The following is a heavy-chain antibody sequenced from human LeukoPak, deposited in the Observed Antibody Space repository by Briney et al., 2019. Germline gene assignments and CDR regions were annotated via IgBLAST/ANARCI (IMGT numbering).Heavy chain of an antibody. CDR1: GFTFSSFT. D-gene: IGHD4-17*01. J-gene: IGHJ4*02. CDR3: ARDRMDYEADY. Sequence: GGSLRLSCAASGFTFSSFTMNWVRQAPGKGLEWVSSISSSSSYIYSADSVKGRFTISRDNAKNSLYLQMNSPRAEDTAVYYCARDRMDYEADYWGQGTLVTVSS. CDR2: ISSSSSYI. V-gene: IGHV3-21*01.